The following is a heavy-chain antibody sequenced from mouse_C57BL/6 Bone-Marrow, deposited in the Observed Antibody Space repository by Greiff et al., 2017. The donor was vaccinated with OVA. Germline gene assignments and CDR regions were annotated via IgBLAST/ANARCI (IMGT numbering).Heavy chain of an antibody. CDR2: ILPGSGST. CDR1: GYTFTGSW. CDR3: ASGALFDY. V-gene: IGHV1-9*01. Sequence: VQLVESGAELMKPGASVKLSCKATGYTFTGSWIEWVKQRPGHGLEWIVEILPGSGSTNYNEKFKGKATFTADTSSNTAYMQLSSLTTEDSAIYYCASGALFDYWGQGTTLTVSS. J-gene: IGHJ2*01.